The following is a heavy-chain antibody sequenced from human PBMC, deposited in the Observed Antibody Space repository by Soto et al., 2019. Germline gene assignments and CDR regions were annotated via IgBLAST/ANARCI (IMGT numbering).Heavy chain of an antibody. CDR2: LSGSGSST. D-gene: IGHD4-17*01. CDR1: GFTFSTYA. J-gene: IGHJ4*02. V-gene: IGHV3-23*01. Sequence: EVQLLDSGGGLVQPGGSLRLSCAASGFTFSTYAMSWVRQAPGKGLEWVSVLSGSGSSTYYADSVKGRFTISRDNSKKSMYRQMSSLRAEATAVYYCAKDDRCYGDYGDYFDYWGQGTLVTVSS. CDR3: AKDDRCYGDYGDYFDY.